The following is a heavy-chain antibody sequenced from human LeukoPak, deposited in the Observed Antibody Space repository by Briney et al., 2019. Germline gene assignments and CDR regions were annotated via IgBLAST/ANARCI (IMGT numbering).Heavy chain of an antibody. Sequence: SETLSLTCTVSGGSISGYYWSWIRQPPGKGLEWIGFIYYSGGTNYNPSLKSRATISVDMSKNQVSLKLSAVTAEDTAVYYCARHLGLGVLYDWFDPWGQGTLVTVSS. J-gene: IGHJ5*02. CDR3: ARHLGLGVLYDWFDP. CDR1: GGSISGYY. D-gene: IGHD3-16*01. V-gene: IGHV4-59*08. CDR2: IYYSGGT.